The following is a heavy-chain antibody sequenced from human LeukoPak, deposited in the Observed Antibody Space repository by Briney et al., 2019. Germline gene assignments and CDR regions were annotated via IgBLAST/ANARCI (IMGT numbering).Heavy chain of an antibody. Sequence: SQTLSLTCTVSGGSISSGSYYWSWIRQPAGKGLEWIGRIYTSGSTNYNPSLKSRVTISVDTCKNQFSLKLSSVTAADTAVYYCARDRYLPIFGVVRYYYGMDVWGQGTTVTVSS. J-gene: IGHJ6*02. D-gene: IGHD3-3*01. CDR2: IYTSGST. CDR3: ARDRYLPIFGVVRYYYGMDV. V-gene: IGHV4-61*02. CDR1: GGSISSGSYY.